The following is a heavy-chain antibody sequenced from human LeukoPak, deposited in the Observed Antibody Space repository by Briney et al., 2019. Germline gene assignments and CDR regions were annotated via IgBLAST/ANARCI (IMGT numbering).Heavy chain of an antibody. Sequence: PGGSLRLSCAASGFTFSSYAMSWVRQAPGKGLQWVSYISSTSEIWYADSVKGRFTISRDNAKNSLSLQLNSLTAEDTAVYYCARDFSWSVDYWGQGALVTVSS. D-gene: IGHD6-13*01. CDR1: GFTFSSYA. J-gene: IGHJ4*02. CDR3: ARDFSWSVDY. V-gene: IGHV3-48*01. CDR2: ISSTSEI.